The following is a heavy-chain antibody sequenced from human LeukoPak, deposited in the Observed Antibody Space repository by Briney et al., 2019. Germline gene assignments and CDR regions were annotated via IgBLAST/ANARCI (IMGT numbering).Heavy chain of an antibody. D-gene: IGHD2-8*01. J-gene: IGHJ4*02. CDR3: ARDSRGYCSKGACYSIDY. CDR1: GYTFTSYG. Sequence: GASVKVSCKASGYTFTSYGISWVRQAPGQGLEWMGWISAYNGGYTNYAQRVQGRVTMTTDTSTSTAYMELRSLGSDDTAVYYCARDSRGYCSKGACYSIDYWGQGTLVTVSS. V-gene: IGHV1-18*01. CDR2: ISAYNGGYT.